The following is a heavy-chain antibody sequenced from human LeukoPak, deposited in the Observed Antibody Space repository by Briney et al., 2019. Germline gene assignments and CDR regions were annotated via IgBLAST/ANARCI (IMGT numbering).Heavy chain of an antibody. Sequence: GGSLRLSCAASGFTFSNYDMSWVRQAPGEGLEWVSGISASGGSTNYADSVKGRFTISRDNSKNTLYLQMNSLRAEDTAVYYCAKRGSYFGGFDYWGQGTLVSVSS. CDR2: ISASGGST. V-gene: IGHV3-23*01. CDR3: AKRGSYFGGFDY. J-gene: IGHJ4*02. CDR1: GFTFSNYD. D-gene: IGHD3-10*01.